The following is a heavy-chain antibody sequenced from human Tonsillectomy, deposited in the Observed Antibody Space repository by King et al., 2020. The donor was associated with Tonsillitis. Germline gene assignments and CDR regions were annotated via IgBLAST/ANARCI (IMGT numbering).Heavy chain of an antibody. V-gene: IGHV3-7*03. CDR1: GFTFSSYW. D-gene: IGHD3-22*01. Sequence: VQLVESGGGLVQPGGSLRLSCAASGFTFSSYWMSWVRQAPGKGLEWVASIKKDGSEKYYVDSVKVRFTISRDNAKNSLYLQMNSLRAEDTAVYYCARDANFYDTSGERYFQHWGQGTLVTVSS. CDR2: IKKDGSEK. CDR3: ARDANFYDTSGERYFQH. J-gene: IGHJ1*01.